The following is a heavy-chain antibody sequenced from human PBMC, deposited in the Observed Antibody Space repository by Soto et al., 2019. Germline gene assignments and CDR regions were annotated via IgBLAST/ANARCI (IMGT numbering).Heavy chain of an antibody. D-gene: IGHD1-26*01. V-gene: IGHV3-23*01. CDR1: GVTFTSYA. CDR2: ISKSGDST. J-gene: IGHJ4*02. Sequence: EVQLLESGGGLVQPGGSLRISCAASGVTFTSYAMTWVRQVPGEGLQWVSSISKSGDSTYYADSVKGRFTTSRDNSKNTLYLQMNSLRAEDTAIYYCAKGAFGVDYWGQGTLVTVSS. CDR3: AKGAFGVDY.